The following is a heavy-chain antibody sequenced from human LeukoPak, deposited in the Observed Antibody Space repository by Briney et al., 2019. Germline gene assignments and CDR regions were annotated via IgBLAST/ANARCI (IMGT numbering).Heavy chain of an antibody. V-gene: IGHV3-20*04. J-gene: IGHJ4*02. CDR2: INWNAGST. CDR1: GFISDDYG. CDR3: ARALWFGETFPAY. Sequence: GGSLRLSCAASGFISDDYGMSWVRQAPGKGLEWVSGINWNAGSTGYADSVKGRFTISRDNSKNSLYLQMNSLRAEDTAVYYCARALWFGETFPAYWGQGTLVTVSS. D-gene: IGHD3-10*01.